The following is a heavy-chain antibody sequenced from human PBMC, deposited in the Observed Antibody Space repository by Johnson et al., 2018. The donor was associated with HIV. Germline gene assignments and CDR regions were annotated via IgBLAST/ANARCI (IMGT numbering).Heavy chain of an antibody. J-gene: IGHJ3*02. Sequence: VQSVESGVGLIQPGGSLRLSCAASGFTVTSNYMSWVRQAPGKGLEWVSVIYSGGSTYYADSVKGRFTISRDNSKNTLYLQMNSLRAEDTAVYYCARDGQDRDDAFDIWGQGTMVTVSS. CDR3: ARDGQDRDDAFDI. D-gene: IGHD3-22*01. V-gene: IGHV3-53*01. CDR1: GFTVTSNY. CDR2: IYSGGST.